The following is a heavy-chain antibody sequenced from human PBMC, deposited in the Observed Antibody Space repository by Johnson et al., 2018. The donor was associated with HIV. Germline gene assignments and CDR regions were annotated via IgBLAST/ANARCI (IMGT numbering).Heavy chain of an antibody. V-gene: IGHV3-30*02. J-gene: IGHJ3*02. CDR3: AKGGIDAFDI. D-gene: IGHD6-25*01. CDR1: GFTFSSYG. CDR2: IRYDGSNK. Sequence: QVQLVESGGGVVQPGGSLRLSCAASGFTFSSYGMHWVRQAPGKGLEWVAFIRYDGSNKYYADSVKGRFTISRDNAKNSLYLQMNSLRAEDTAVYYCAKGGIDAFDIWGQGTMVTVSS.